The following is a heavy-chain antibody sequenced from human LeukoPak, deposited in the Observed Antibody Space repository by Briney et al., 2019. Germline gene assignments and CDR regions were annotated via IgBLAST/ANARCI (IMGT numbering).Heavy chain of an antibody. CDR2: VFHTGDS. Sequence: SGPTLVKPSETLSLTCAVSGDSVSFSYWSWIRQPPGKGLEWIGYVFHTGDSNCNPSLKRRVTMSLDTSKNQLSLRLTSVTAADTAVYYCARDRYYYDSSGFPLHDAFDIWGQGTMVTVSS. D-gene: IGHD3-22*01. J-gene: IGHJ3*02. CDR1: GDSVSFSY. V-gene: IGHV4-59*02. CDR3: ARDRYYYDSSGFPLHDAFDI.